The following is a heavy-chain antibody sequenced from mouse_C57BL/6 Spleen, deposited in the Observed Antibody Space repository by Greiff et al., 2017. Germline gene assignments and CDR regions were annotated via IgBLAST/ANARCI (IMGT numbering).Heavy chain of an antibody. CDR2: ISSGSSTI. V-gene: IGHV5-17*01. J-gene: IGHJ4*01. CDR1: GFTFTDYG. D-gene: IGHD2-3*01. CDR3: ARGPMGYAMDY. Sequence: EVQLVESGGGLVKPGGSLKLSCAASGFTFTDYGMHWVRQAPEKGLEWVAYISSGSSTIYYAATVKGRFTISRDNAKNTLFLQMTSLRSEDTAMYYCARGPMGYAMDYWGQGTSVTVSS.